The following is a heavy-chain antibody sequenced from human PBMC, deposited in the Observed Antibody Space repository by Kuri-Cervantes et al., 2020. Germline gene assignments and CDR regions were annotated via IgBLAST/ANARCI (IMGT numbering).Heavy chain of an antibody. J-gene: IGHJ4*02. Sequence: GGSLRLSCAASGFTFSSYSMNWVRQAPGKGLEWVSYISSSSSTIYYADSVKGRFTISRDNAKNSLYLQMNSLRAEDTAVYYCARVRRGRDGYNYPDYWGQGTLVTVSS. CDR1: GFTFSSYS. V-gene: IGHV3-48*01. D-gene: IGHD5-24*01. CDR3: ARVRRGRDGYNYPDY. CDR2: ISSSSSTI.